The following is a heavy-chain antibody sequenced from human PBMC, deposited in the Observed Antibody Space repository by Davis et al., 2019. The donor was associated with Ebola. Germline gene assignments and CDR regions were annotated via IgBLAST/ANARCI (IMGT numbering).Heavy chain of an antibody. Sequence: GESLKISCAASGFTFSSYAMSWVRQAPGKGLEWVSAISGSGGSTYYADSVKGRFTISRDNSKNTLYLQMNSLRVEDTAVYYCAKGTGSSGWYNFDYWGQGTLVTVSS. V-gene: IGHV3-23*01. CDR3: AKGTGSSGWYNFDY. J-gene: IGHJ4*02. CDR2: ISGSGGST. D-gene: IGHD6-19*01. CDR1: GFTFSSYA.